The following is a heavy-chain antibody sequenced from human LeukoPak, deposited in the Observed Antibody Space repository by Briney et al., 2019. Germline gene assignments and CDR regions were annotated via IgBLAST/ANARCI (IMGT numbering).Heavy chain of an antibody. CDR2: IDTNTANP. D-gene: IGHD5-12*01. J-gene: IGHJ6*02. CDR1: GYTFTSYV. V-gene: IGHV7-4-1*02. Sequence: ASVKVSCKASGYTFTSYVINWVRQAPGQGLEWMGWIDTNTANPTYAQAFTGRFVFSLDTSVSTAYLQITSLKAEDTAVYYCAKERERYSGYDPTYGMDVWGQGTTVTVSS. CDR3: AKERERYSGYDPTYGMDV.